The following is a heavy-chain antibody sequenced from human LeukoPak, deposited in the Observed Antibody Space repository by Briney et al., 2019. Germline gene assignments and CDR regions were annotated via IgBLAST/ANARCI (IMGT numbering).Heavy chain of an antibody. Sequence: GASVKVSCKASGYTFTGYYMHWVRQTPGQGLEWMGWINPNSGGTNYAQKFQGRVTMTRDTSISTAYMELSRLRSDDTAVYYCARVEGYYYGSGTYTYYYYYGMDVWGLGTTVTVSS. D-gene: IGHD3-10*01. CDR2: INPNSGGT. J-gene: IGHJ6*02. CDR3: ARVEGYYYGSGTYTYYYYYGMDV. CDR1: GYTFTGYY. V-gene: IGHV1-2*02.